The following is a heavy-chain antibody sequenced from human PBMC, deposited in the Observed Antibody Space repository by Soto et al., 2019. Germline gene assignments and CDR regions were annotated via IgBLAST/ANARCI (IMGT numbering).Heavy chain of an antibody. CDR3: ARDGRGLGKLSLFEY. J-gene: IGHJ4*02. Sequence: EVQLVESGGGLIQPGGSLRLSCAASGFTVNSDYMNWIRQTPGKGLEWVAFIYNGESTHYADSVKGRFTISSDRSKNTLYLQMNSLRIEDTAVYYCARDGRGLGKLSLFEYWVQGTLVTVSS. CDR1: GFTVNSDY. D-gene: IGHD3-16*01. CDR2: IYNGEST. V-gene: IGHV3-53*01.